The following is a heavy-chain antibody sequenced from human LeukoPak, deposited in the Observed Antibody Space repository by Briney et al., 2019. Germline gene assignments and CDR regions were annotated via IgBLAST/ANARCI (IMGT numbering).Heavy chain of an antibody. D-gene: IGHD7-27*01. J-gene: IGHJ4*02. Sequence: KPSETLSFACTVSGGLIRTYYWSWIRQPPGKGLEWMGYIYHSGNTDYNPSLKSRVTISVDSSKNQFSLKLSSVTAAGTAVYYCARDLGHFDYWGQGTLVTVSS. CDR3: ARDLGHFDY. CDR1: GGLIRTYY. V-gene: IGHV4-59*01. CDR2: IYHSGNT.